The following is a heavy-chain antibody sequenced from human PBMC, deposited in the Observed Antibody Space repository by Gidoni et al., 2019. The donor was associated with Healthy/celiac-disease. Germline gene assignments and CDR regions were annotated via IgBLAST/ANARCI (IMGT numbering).Heavy chain of an antibody. CDR1: GGSFSGYY. CDR3: ARGPGFYYDILTGYYSGRWFDP. J-gene: IGHJ5*02. CDR2: INHSGST. V-gene: IGHV4-34*01. Sequence: QVQLQQWGAGLLKPSETLSLTCAVYGGSFSGYYWSWIRQPPGKGLEWIGEINHSGSTNYNPSLKSRVTISVDTSKNQFSLKLSSVTAADTAVYYCARGPGFYYDILTGYYSGRWFDPWGQGTLVTVSS. D-gene: IGHD3-9*01.